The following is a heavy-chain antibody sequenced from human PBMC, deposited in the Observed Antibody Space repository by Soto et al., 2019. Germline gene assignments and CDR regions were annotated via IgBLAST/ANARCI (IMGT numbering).Heavy chain of an antibody. CDR3: ARARQLARRWFDP. Sequence: GASVKVSCKASGYTFTGYYMHCVRQAPGQVLEWMGWINPNSGGTNYAQKFQGRVTMTRDTSISTAYMELSRLRSDDTAVYYCARARQLARRWFDPWGQGTLVTVSS. CDR1: GYTFTGYY. D-gene: IGHD6-6*01. CDR2: INPNSGGT. J-gene: IGHJ5*02. V-gene: IGHV1-2*02.